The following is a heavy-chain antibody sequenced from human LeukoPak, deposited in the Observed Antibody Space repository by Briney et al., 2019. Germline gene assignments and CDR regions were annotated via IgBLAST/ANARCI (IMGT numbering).Heavy chain of an antibody. CDR3: TTDFFQGGSDY. V-gene: IGHV3-15*01. Sequence: GGSLRLSCAASGFTFSSAWMNWVRQAPEKGLEWVGRIKSKTYGGTTDYAAPVKGRFSISRDDSKNTLYLKMNSLKTEDTAIYYCTTDFFQGGSDYWGQGTLVTVSS. J-gene: IGHJ4*02. CDR2: IKSKTYGGTT. D-gene: IGHD3-10*01. CDR1: GFTFSSAW.